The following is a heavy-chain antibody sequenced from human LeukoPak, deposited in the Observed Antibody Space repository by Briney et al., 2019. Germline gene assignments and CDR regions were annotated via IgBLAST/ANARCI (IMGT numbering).Heavy chain of an antibody. Sequence: GGSLRLSCAASGFTFSSYAMHWVRQAPGKGLEWVAAISYDGSNKYYADSVKGRFTISRDNSKNTLYLQMNSLRAEDTAVYYCARARCGGDCYSDAFDIWGQGTMVTVSS. CDR1: GFTFSSYA. J-gene: IGHJ3*02. CDR2: ISYDGSNK. D-gene: IGHD2-21*02. CDR3: ARARCGGDCYSDAFDI. V-gene: IGHV3-30*04.